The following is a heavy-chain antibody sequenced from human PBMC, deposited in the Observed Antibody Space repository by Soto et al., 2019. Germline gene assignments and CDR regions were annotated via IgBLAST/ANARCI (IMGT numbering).Heavy chain of an antibody. CDR2: IYYSGST. Sequence: QVLLQESGPGLVKPSETLSLTCTVSGGSISDFYWSWIRQPPGKGLEWIGYIYYSGSTNYTPSLTSRVTISGDTTKNQFSLNLRSMSPADTAVYYCARVGGLAARTFDYWGAGTLVTVSS. CDR1: GGSISDFY. CDR3: ARVGGLAARTFDY. V-gene: IGHV4-59*01. J-gene: IGHJ4*02. D-gene: IGHD6-6*01.